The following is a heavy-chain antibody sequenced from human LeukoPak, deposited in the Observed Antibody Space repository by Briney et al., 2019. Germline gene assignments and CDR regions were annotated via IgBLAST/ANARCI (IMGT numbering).Heavy chain of an antibody. Sequence: GGSLRLSCAASGFTFSSYAMSWVRQAPGKGLEWVSAISGSGGSTYYADSVKGRFTISRDNSKNTLYLQMNSLRAEDTGVYYCAKARQGLRLGESDYWGQGTLVTVSS. J-gene: IGHJ4*02. D-gene: IGHD3-16*01. CDR1: GFTFSSYA. V-gene: IGHV3-23*01. CDR3: AKARQGLRLGESDY. CDR2: ISGSGGST.